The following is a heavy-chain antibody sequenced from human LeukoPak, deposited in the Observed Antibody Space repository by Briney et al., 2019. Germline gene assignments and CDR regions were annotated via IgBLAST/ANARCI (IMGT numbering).Heavy chain of an antibody. CDR3: ARDDSFQFDH. CDR2: INPNTGGT. D-gene: IGHD5-18*01. V-gene: IGHV1-2*02. J-gene: IGHJ4*02. Sequence: GASVKVSCKASGYTFTAYYMHWVRQAPGQGLEWLGWINPNTGGTNYAPKFQGRVTMTRDASISTAYMELSRLRFDDTAVYYCARDDSFQFDHWGQGTLVTVSS. CDR1: GYTFTAYY.